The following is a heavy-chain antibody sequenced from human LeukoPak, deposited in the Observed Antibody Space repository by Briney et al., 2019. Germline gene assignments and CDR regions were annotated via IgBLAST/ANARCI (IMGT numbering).Heavy chain of an antibody. V-gene: IGHV3-23*01. Sequence: GGSLRLSCAASGFAFSSFAMGWVRQSPGKGLEWLSTINGGGNTTFYADSVKGRFTISRDNSKNTLYLHMNNLRPDDTAIYYCTKELHVAVAVADYYYFYMDVWGRGTAVTVSS. J-gene: IGHJ6*03. CDR3: TKELHVAVAVADYYYFYMDV. CDR1: GFAFSSFA. D-gene: IGHD6-19*01. CDR2: INGGGNTT.